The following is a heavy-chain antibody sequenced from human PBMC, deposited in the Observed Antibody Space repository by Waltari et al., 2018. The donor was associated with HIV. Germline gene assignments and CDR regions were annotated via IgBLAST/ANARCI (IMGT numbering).Heavy chain of an antibody. D-gene: IGHD3-22*01. CDR2: ISGSGGSK. CDR1: GFTFTNYA. V-gene: IGHV3-23*04. Sequence: EVQLVESGGDLVQPGGSLRLSCAASGFTFTNYAMNWVRQAPGKGLDWVSAISGSGGSKYYADSGKGRFTISRDNSKNTLYLQMNSLRAEDTALYYCAKDDSTGSSGYYPFHYWGQGTLITVSS. CDR3: AKDDSTGSSGYYPFHY. J-gene: IGHJ4*02.